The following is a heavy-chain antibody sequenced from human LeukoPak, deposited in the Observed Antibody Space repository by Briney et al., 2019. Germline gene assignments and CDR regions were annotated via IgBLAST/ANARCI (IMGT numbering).Heavy chain of an antibody. CDR2: ISHDGSNK. J-gene: IGHJ4*02. V-gene: IGHV3-30*03. Sequence: GSLRLSCAASGFSFSSYGMHWVRQAPGKGLEWVAVISHDGSNKYYADSVKGRFTISRDNSKNTLYLQMNRLRVEDTAVYYCASAWHLGIVVVMLDSWGQGTLVTVSS. CDR3: ASAWHLGIVVVMLDS. D-gene: IGHD3-22*01. CDR1: GFSFSSYG.